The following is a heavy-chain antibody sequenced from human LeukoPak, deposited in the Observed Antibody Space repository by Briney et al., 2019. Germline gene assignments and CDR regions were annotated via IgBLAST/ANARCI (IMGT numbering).Heavy chain of an antibody. CDR2: INHSGST. Sequence: SETLSLTCAVYGGSFSGYYWSWIRQPPGKGLEWIGEINHSGSTNYNPSLKSRVTISVDTSKNQFSLKLSSVAAADTAVYYCARGTPFSSSWYYWGQGTLVTVSS. D-gene: IGHD6-13*01. CDR3: ARGTPFSSSWYY. CDR1: GGSFSGYY. V-gene: IGHV4-34*01. J-gene: IGHJ4*02.